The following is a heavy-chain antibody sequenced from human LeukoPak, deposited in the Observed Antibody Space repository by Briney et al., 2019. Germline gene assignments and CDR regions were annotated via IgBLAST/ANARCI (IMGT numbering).Heavy chain of an antibody. Sequence: GGSLRLSCAASGFTFSDYDMSWIRQAPGKGLEWVSYISTSSSFKNYADSVKGRFTISRDNGKNSLYLQMNSLRAEDTAVYYCARAHTEDIIVVTAAKKYHYGLGVWGQGTTVTVS. V-gene: IGHV3-11*06. D-gene: IGHD2-2*01. CDR2: ISTSSSFK. CDR3: ARAHTEDIIVVTAAKKYHYGLGV. J-gene: IGHJ6*02. CDR1: GFTFSDYD.